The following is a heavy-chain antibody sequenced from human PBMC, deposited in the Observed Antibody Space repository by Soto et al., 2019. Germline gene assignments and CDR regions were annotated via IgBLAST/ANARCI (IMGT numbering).Heavy chain of an antibody. V-gene: IGHV3-30*18. CDR2: ISYDGYSR. CDR3: AKDQENGAYDTTRPTDY. J-gene: IGHJ4*02. Sequence: GFLRLSCAVSGLSLSNYGMHWVRQAPGKGLEWVAVISYDGYSRSYEDSVKGRSTISRDNSKDTLYLQMDRLRPEDMAVYYCAKDQENGAYDTTRPTDYWGQGTLVTVSS. D-gene: IGHD3-22*01. CDR1: GLSLSNYG.